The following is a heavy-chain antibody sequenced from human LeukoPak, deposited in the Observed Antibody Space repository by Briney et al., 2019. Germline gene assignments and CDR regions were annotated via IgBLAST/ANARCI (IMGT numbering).Heavy chain of an antibody. Sequence: SGGSLRLSCAVSGFTFSSYWMSWVRQAPGKGLEWVAVISYDGSNKYYADSVKGRFTISRDNSKNTLYLQMNSLRAEDTAIYYCARDMEPDAFDIWGQGTMVTVSS. CDR1: GFTFSSYW. CDR3: ARDMEPDAFDI. J-gene: IGHJ3*02. V-gene: IGHV3-30*03. CDR2: ISYDGSNK. D-gene: IGHD1-1*01.